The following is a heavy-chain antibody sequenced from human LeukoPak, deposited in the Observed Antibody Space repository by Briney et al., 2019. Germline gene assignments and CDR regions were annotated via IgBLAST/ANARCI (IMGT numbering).Heavy chain of an antibody. CDR3: ARGRGGDYVPSRFDY. D-gene: IGHD4-17*01. Sequence: GGSLRLSCSASGFTFSGYSMGWVRQAPGKGLQGGSSISGSGSITYYIHSVEGRLTTSRDNSKNTMYLQMNRLRAEEKAVYYCARGRGGDYVPSRFDYWGQGTLVTVSS. V-gene: IGHV3-23*01. CDR1: GFTFSGYS. CDR2: ISGSGSIT. J-gene: IGHJ4*02.